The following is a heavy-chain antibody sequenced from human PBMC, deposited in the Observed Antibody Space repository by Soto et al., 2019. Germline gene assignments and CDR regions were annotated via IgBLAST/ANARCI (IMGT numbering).Heavy chain of an antibody. CDR2: IGTSETIR. V-gene: IGHV3-48*03. Sequence: EVQLEESGGGLVQPGGSLRLSCAASGFTSSSYEMNWVRQVPGKGLQWVSYIGTSETIRYYADSVKGRFTISRDNAKNSLYLQMNSLRAEDTAIYYCARETLTLFGGVRDNVYYGMDVWGPGTTVTVSS. CDR1: GFTSSSYE. CDR3: ARETLTLFGGVRDNVYYGMDV. J-gene: IGHJ6*02. D-gene: IGHD3-3*01.